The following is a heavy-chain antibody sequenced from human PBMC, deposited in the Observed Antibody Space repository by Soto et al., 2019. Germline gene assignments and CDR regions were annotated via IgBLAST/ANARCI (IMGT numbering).Heavy chain of an antibody. CDR3: VRYSRSVGGSYRPDY. V-gene: IGHV3-74*01. CDR1: GFTFSSYW. CDR2: INSDGSIT. J-gene: IGHJ4*02. D-gene: IGHD3-16*02. Sequence: EVKLVESGGGLVQPGGSLRLSCAASGFTFSSYWMHWVRQVPEKGLVWVSRINSDGSITNYADAVKGRFTISRDNVKNTLYLQMNSVRAEDTAVYYCVRYSRSVGGSYRPDYWGQGTLVTFSS.